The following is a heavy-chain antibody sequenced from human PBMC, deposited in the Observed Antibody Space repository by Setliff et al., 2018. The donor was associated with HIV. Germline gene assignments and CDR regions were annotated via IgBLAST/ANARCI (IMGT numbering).Heavy chain of an antibody. CDR1: GYSFTSHW. V-gene: IGHV5-51*01. D-gene: IGHD2-8*01. Sequence: PGESLKISCKGSGYSFTSHWIAWVRQRPGKGLEWMGIIYPDDSDTSTDSPSFQGQVTFSVDKSIRTAYLQWSSLKASDTAIYYCARRAFNGYYFDSWGQGTLVTVSS. CDR2: IYPDDSDT. J-gene: IGHJ4*02. CDR3: ARRAFNGYYFDS.